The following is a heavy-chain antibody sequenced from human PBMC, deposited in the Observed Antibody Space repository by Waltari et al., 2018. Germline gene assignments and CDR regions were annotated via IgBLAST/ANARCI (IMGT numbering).Heavy chain of an antibody. Sequence: QVQLVESGGGGVQPGRSLRLSCAASGFTSSSYARHWFRQAPGKGLEWVAVISYDGSNKYYADSVKGRFTISRDNSKNTLYLQMNSLRAEDTAVYYCARGGMTTRPFDYWGQGTLVTVSS. V-gene: IGHV3-30-3*01. J-gene: IGHJ4*02. CDR1: GFTSSSYA. CDR2: ISYDGSNK. CDR3: ARGGMTTRPFDY. D-gene: IGHD4-17*01.